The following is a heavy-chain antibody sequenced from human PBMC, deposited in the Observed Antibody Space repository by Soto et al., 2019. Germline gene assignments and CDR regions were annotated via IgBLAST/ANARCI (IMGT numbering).Heavy chain of an antibody. CDR3: AKDRDDYGNYVFDY. D-gene: IGHD4-17*01. CDR1: GFTFTNYA. CDR2: SSGSGSGGST. J-gene: IGHJ4*02. V-gene: IGHV3-23*01. Sequence: EVQLLESGGGLVQPGGSLRLSCAASGFTFTNYAMTWVRQAPGKGLEWVSISSGSGSGGSTNYADSVKGRFTISRDNSKNTLYLQMSSLRVEDTAVYYCAKDRDDYGNYVFDYWGQGTLVTVSS.